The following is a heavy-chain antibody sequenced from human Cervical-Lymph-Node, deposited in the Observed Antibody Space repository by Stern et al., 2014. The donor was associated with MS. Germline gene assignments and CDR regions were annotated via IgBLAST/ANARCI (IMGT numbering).Heavy chain of an antibody. V-gene: IGHV1-18*01. CDR2: ISVYNGNI. CDR3: TRDRGIMGTTTGDY. D-gene: IGHD1-26*01. J-gene: IGHJ4*02. Sequence: QVQLVQSGAEVKKPGASVKVSCKASGFTFSNYGLSWVRQAPGPGLEWMGWISVYNGNIDFAQKFQGRLTMTTDTSTSTVYMELRSLRSDDTAVYYCTRDRGIMGTTTGDYWGQGTLVSVSS. CDR1: GFTFSNYG.